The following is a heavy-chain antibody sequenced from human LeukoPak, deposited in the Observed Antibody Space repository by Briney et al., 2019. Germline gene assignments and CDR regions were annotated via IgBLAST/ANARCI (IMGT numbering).Heavy chain of an antibody. J-gene: IGHJ5*02. CDR3: AREGASSGWDSWFDP. CDR1: GFTFTNAW. V-gene: IGHV3-30*03. D-gene: IGHD6-19*01. Sequence: GGSLRLSCAASGFTFTNAWMSWVRQAPSKGLEWVAAISYDGSNKKYADSVKGRFTISRDNAKNSLYLQMNSLRAEDTAVYYCAREGASSGWDSWFDPWGQGTLVTVSS. CDR2: ISYDGSNK.